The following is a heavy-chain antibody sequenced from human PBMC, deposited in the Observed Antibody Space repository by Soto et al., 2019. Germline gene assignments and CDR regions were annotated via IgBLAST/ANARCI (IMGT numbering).Heavy chain of an antibody. CDR1: GFTFSSYA. Sequence: GGSLRLSCAASGFTFSSYAMNWVRQAPGKGLEYVSAISSSGGSTYYANSVKGRFTISRDNSKNTLYLQMGSLRAEDMDVYYCAGDYPLNYYYGSWSYCNDYGMYVWGQGTLVTVSS. V-gene: IGHV3-64*01. CDR3: AGDYPLNYYYGSWSYCNDYGMYV. CDR2: ISSSGGST. J-gene: IGHJ6*02. D-gene: IGHD3-10*01.